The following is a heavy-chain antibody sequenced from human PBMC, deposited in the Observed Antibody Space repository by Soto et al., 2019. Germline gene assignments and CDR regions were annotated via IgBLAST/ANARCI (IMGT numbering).Heavy chain of an antibody. Sequence: SVKVSCKASGGTFSSYAISWVRQAPGQGLEWMGGIIPIFGTANYAQKFQGRVTITADESTSTAYMELSSLRSEDTAVDYCARDVEYSSSSAYYYGMDVWGQGTTVTVSS. D-gene: IGHD6-6*01. J-gene: IGHJ6*02. CDR3: ARDVEYSSSSAYYYGMDV. CDR2: IIPIFGTA. V-gene: IGHV1-69*13. CDR1: GGTFSSYA.